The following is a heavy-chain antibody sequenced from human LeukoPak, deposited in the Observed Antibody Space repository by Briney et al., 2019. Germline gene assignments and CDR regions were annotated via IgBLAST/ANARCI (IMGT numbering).Heavy chain of an antibody. CDR2: IYYSGST. Sequence: KPSETLSLTCTVSGGSISSYYWSWIRQPPGKGLEWIGYIYYSGSTNYNPSLKSRVTISVDTSKTQFSLKLSSVTAADTAVYYCARKAGIAAAGMISYYYYGMDVWGQGTTVTVSS. J-gene: IGHJ6*02. V-gene: IGHV4-59*08. D-gene: IGHD6-13*01. CDR1: GGSISSYY. CDR3: ARKAGIAAAGMISYYYYGMDV.